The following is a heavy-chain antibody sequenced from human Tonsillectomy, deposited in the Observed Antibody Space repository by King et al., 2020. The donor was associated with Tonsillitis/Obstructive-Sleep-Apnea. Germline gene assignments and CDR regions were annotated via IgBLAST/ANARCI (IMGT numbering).Heavy chain of an antibody. Sequence: VQLQQWGAGLLKPSETLSLTCAVSGGSFSGYYWSWIRQPPGKGLEWIGEINHSGSTNYNPSLKSRVTISLDTSKNKFSLNLSSVTAADTAVYYCSREYFYHSSAYYDYWGQGTLVTVSS. D-gene: IGHD3-22*01. V-gene: IGHV4-34*01. J-gene: IGHJ4*02. CDR2: INHSGST. CDR3: SREYFYHSSAYYDY. CDR1: GGSFSGYY.